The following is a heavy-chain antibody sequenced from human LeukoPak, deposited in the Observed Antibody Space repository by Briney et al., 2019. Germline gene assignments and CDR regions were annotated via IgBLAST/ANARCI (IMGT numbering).Heavy chain of an antibody. D-gene: IGHD3-3*01. J-gene: IGHJ4*02. CDR3: ARDSGRILEWFTPSPLDY. CDR2: ISSSSSYI. Sequence: GGSPRLSCAASGFTFSSYSMNWVRQAPGKGLEWVSSISSSSSYIYYADSVKGRFTISRDNAKNSLYLQMNSLRAEDTAVYYCARDSGRILEWFTPSPLDYWGQGTLVTVSS. V-gene: IGHV3-21*01. CDR1: GFTFSSYS.